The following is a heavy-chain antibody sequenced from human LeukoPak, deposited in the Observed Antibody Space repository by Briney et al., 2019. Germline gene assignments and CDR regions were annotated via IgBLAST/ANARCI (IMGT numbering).Heavy chain of an antibody. J-gene: IGHJ4*02. CDR3: AKDIGDGENHSSSGLGY. D-gene: IGHD6-6*01. Sequence: PGGSLRLSCAASGFTFSSYWMHWVRQAPGKGLVWVSRINSDGSSTSYVDSVKGRFTISRDNAKNSLYLQMNSLRAEDMALYYCAKDIGDGENHSSSGLGYWGQGTLVTVSS. CDR2: INSDGSST. V-gene: IGHV3-74*01. CDR1: GFTFSSYW.